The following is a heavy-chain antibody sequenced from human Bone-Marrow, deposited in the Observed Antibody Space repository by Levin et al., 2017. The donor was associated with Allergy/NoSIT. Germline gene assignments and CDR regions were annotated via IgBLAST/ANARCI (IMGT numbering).Heavy chain of an antibody. V-gene: IGHV1-69*13. CDR2: IVPIFGTT. Sequence: ASVKVSCKSSGDTFSSYIISWLRQAPGQGPEWMGGIVPIFGTTNYAQNFQDRVIITADESTTTAYMELTRLTPEDTAVYYCARDSVGAAAGSFEYWGQGTLVTVSS. J-gene: IGHJ4*02. CDR3: ARDSVGAAAGSFEY. D-gene: IGHD6-13*01. CDR1: GDTFSSYI.